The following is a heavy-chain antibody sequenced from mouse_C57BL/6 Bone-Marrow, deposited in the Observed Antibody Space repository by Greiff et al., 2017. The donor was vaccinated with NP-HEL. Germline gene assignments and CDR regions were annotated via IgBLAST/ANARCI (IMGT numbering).Heavy chain of an antibody. CDR1: GFSLTSYG. CDR2: IWRGGST. V-gene: IGHV2-5*01. J-gene: IGHJ3*01. Sequence: VKLQESGPGLVQPSQSLSITCTVSGFSLTSYGVHWVRQSPGKGLEWVGVIWRGGSTDYNAAFMSRLSITKDNSKSQVFFKMNSLQADDTAIYYCAKKGYYGSSFAYWGQGTLVTVSA. CDR3: AKKGYYGSSFAY. D-gene: IGHD1-1*01.